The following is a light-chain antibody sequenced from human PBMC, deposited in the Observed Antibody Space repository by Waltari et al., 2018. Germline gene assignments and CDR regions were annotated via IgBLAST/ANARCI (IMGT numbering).Light chain of an antibody. CDR1: QSVGRY. Sequence: EVVLTQSPGTLSLSPGERATLPCRASQSVGRYIVWYQQRPGQAPRILIYAASSRAPGIPDRFSGSGFGTDFSLTISRLEPEDFAVYYCQNHERLPATFGQGTKVEIK. CDR3: QNHERLPAT. CDR2: AAS. J-gene: IGKJ1*01. V-gene: IGKV3-20*01.